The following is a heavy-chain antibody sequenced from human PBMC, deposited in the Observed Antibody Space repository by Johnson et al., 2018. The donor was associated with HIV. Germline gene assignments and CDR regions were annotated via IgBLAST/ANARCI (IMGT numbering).Heavy chain of an antibody. V-gene: IGHV3-30-3*01. CDR1: GFTFSSYA. CDR3: ARARVITFGGVIVRVGAFDI. D-gene: IGHD3-16*02. CDR2: ISYDGSNE. J-gene: IGHJ3*02. Sequence: QMLLVESGGGVVQPGRSLRLSCAASGFTFSSYAMHWVRQAPGKGLEWVAVISYDGSNEYYADSVKGRFTISRDNSKNTLFLQMNTLRAGDTAVYYCARARVITFGGVIVRVGAFDIWGQGTMVTVSS.